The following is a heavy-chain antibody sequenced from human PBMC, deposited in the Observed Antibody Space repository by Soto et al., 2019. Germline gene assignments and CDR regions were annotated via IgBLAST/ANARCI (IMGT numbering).Heavy chain of an antibody. V-gene: IGHV1-69*01. CDR3: APSVGLAPTGEDGMDV. Sequence: QVQLVQSGAEVKKPGSSVKVSCKASGGTFSIYGFSWVRQAPGQGPEWIGCIIPILTTPNYAQKFQGRVTLVAYESTTKVYLMLCSLTFEDTAVYYWAPSVGLAPTGEDGMDVWGQGT. CDR2: IIPILTTP. D-gene: IGHD2-8*02. CDR1: GGTFSIYG. J-gene: IGHJ6*02.